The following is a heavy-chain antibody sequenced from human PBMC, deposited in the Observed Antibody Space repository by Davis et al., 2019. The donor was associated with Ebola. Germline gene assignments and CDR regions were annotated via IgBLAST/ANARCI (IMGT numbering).Heavy chain of an antibody. Sequence: PGGSLRPSCKGSGYSSTSYWISWVRQLPGKGLEWMGKIDPTDSYTTYSPSFQGHVTIPADKSISTAYLQWSSLKASDTATYYCAIHWDYSNFYNYYGMDVWGQGTTVSVSS. CDR3: AIHWDYSNFYNYYGMDV. CDR1: GYSSTSYW. V-gene: IGHV5-10-1*01. D-gene: IGHD4-11*01. J-gene: IGHJ6*02. CDR2: IDPTDSYT.